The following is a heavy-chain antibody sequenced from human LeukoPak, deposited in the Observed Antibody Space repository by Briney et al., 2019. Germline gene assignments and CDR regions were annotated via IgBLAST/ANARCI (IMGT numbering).Heavy chain of an antibody. CDR2: IIPIFGTA. D-gene: IGHD1-14*01. Sequence: SVKVSCKASGGTFSSYAISWVRQAPGQGREWMGGIIPIFGTANYAQKFQGRVTITTDESTSTAYMELSSLRSEDTAVYYCARDSPGRRGYDYWGQGTLVTVSS. CDR3: ARDSPGRRGYDY. V-gene: IGHV1-69*05. J-gene: IGHJ4*02. CDR1: GGTFSSYA.